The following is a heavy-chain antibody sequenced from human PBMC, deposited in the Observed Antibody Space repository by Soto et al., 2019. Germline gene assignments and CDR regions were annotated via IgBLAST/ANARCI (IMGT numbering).Heavy chain of an antibody. CDR1: GFTFSTSA. V-gene: IGHV3-23*01. CDR3: AKHHVPRVGAHDQ. Sequence: SGGSLRLSCAVSGFTFSTSAMSWVRQAPGRGLEWVSAISADGAITHYADSVKGRFTMSRDNSKNTVYLQVNSLRAEDTAVYYCAKHHVPRVGAHDQWGQGSLVTVSS. J-gene: IGHJ4*02. CDR2: ISADGAIT. D-gene: IGHD1-26*01.